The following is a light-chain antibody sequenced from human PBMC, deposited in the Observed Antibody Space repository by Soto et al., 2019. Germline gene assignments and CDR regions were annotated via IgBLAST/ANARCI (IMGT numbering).Light chain of an antibody. CDR3: QRFGTSPPWT. Sequence: EIVLTQSPGTLSLSPGERATLSCRASQSLSSSYLAWYQQKPGQAPRLLIYGTSIRATGIPDRFSGSGSGTDFTLTITRLEPEDFAVYYCQRFGTSPPWTCGQGTKVEFK. CDR1: QSLSSSY. CDR2: GTS. V-gene: IGKV3-20*01. J-gene: IGKJ1*01.